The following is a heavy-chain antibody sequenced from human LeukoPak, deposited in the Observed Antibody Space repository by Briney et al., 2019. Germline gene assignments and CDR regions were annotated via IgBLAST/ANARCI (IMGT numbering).Heavy chain of an antibody. CDR1: GFTFSNFA. J-gene: IGHJ6*02. CDR3: ARVGYTSYYYYGMDV. V-gene: IGHV3-21*01. Sequence: GGSLRLSCAASGFTFSNFAMTWVRQAPGKGLEWVSSIVGSSSTYYADSQRGRFTISRDNAKNSLYLQMNSLRAEDMAVYYCARVGYTSYYYYGMDVWGQGTTVTVSS. D-gene: IGHD6-13*01. CDR2: IVGSSST.